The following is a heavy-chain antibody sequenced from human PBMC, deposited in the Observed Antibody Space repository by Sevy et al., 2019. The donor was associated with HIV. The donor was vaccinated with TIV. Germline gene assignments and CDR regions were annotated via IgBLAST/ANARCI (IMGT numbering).Heavy chain of an antibody. D-gene: IGHD3-10*01. V-gene: IGHV6-1*01. CDR2: TYYRSKWYN. CDR1: GDSVSSNSAA. CDR3: ARDDGRFGEFPYYFDY. J-gene: IGHJ4*02. Sequence: SQTLSLTCAISGDSVSSNSAAWNWIRQSPSRGLEWLGRTYYRSKWYNDYAVSVKSRITINPDTSKNQFSLQLNSVTPEDTAVYYCARDDGRFGEFPYYFDYWGQGTLVTVSS.